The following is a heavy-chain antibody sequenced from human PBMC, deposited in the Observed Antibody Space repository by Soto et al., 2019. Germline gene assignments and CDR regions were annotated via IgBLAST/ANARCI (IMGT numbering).Heavy chain of an antibody. J-gene: IGHJ4*02. V-gene: IGHV4-39*07. Sequence: SETLSLTCTVSGGSISSVTNYWGWIRQPPGKGLEWVGSMYASGRTYYNPSLKSRVTISLDTSKSQFSLKLSSVTAADTAVYYCARDGSGYDFWSGPYFFDYWGPGTLVTVSS. CDR1: GGSISSVTNY. CDR3: ARDGSGYDFWSGPYFFDY. D-gene: IGHD3-3*01. CDR2: MYASGRT.